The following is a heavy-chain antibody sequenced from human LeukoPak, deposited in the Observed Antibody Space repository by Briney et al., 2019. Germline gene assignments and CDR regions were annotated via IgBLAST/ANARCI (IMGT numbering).Heavy chain of an antibody. D-gene: IGHD6-13*01. J-gene: IGHJ4*02. CDR2: IYYSGST. CDR3: VGSIAAAGTWGRYFDY. Sequence: SETLSLTCTVSGGSISSSSYYWGWIRQPPGKGLEWIGSIYYSGSTYYNPSLRSRVTISVDTSKNQFSLKLSSVTAADTAVYYCVGSIAAAGTWGRYFDYWGQGTLVTVSS. V-gene: IGHV4-39*07. CDR1: GGSISSSSYY.